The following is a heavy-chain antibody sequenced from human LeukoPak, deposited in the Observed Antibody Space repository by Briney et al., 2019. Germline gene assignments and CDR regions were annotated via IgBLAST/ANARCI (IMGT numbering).Heavy chain of an antibody. CDR2: ISYDGSNK. V-gene: IGHV3-30-3*02. D-gene: IGHD1-26*01. CDR3: AKSRSDWTHFDY. CDR1: GFTFSSYA. J-gene: IGHJ4*02. Sequence: GGSLRLSCAASGFTFSSYAMHWVRQAPGKGLEWVAVISYDGSNKYYADSVKGRFTISRDNSKNALYLQMNSLRAEDTAIYYCAKSRSDWTHFDYWGQGTLVTVSS.